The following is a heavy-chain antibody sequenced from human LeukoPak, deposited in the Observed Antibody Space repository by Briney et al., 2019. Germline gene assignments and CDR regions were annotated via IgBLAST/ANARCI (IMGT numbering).Heavy chain of an antibody. CDR2: IYYSGST. D-gene: IGHD3-22*01. Sequence: TSETLSLTCTVSGGSISSSSYYWSWIRQPPGKGLEWIGYIYYSGSTNYNPSLKSRVTISVETSKNQFSLKLSSVTAADTAVYYCARERQYYYDSSGIRAFDIWGQGTMVTVSS. J-gene: IGHJ3*02. CDR3: ARERQYYYDSSGIRAFDI. CDR1: GGSISSSSYY. V-gene: IGHV4-61*01.